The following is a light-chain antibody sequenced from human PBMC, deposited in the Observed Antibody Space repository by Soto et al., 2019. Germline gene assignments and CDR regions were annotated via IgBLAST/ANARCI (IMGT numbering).Light chain of an antibody. CDR1: RGIATS. Sequence: DIQMTQSPSSLSASPGDTVSFTCRASRGIATSVSWYQQKPGAAPNLLIYGASTLQSGVPSRCRGRGSGTEVTPAISGRQRGEWATDCRQQTFSTPPYTFGQGTRLQIK. CDR3: QQTFSTPPYT. V-gene: IGKV1-39*01. CDR2: GAS. J-gene: IGKJ2*01.